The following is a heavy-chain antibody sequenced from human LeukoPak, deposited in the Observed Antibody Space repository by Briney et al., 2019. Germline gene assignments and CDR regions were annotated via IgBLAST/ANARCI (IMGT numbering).Heavy chain of an antibody. CDR1: GFTVSSNY. J-gene: IGHJ5*02. CDR2: IYSGGST. CDR3: ARVHYYDSSGYYA. D-gene: IGHD3-22*01. V-gene: IGHV3-53*01. Sequence: GGSLRLSCAASGFTVSSNYMSWVRQAPGKGLEWVSLIYSGGSTYYADSVKGRFTISRDNSKNTVYLQMNSLRAEDTAVYYCARVHYYDSSGYYAWGQGTLVTVSS.